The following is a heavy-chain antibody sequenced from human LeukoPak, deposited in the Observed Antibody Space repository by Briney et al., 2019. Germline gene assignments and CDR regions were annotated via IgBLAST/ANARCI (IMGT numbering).Heavy chain of an antibody. D-gene: IGHD3-10*01. J-gene: IGHJ4*02. CDR2: ISNSGTTM. V-gene: IGHV3-48*03. Sequence: GGSLRLSCTASGFTFSSYAMNWVRQAPGKGLEWVSYISNSGTTMYYAHSVKGRFTISRDNAKNSLYLQMNSLRAEDTAVYYCARDLSGAPMAAFFDYWGQGTLVTVSS. CDR3: ARDLSGAPMAAFFDY. CDR1: GFTFSSYA.